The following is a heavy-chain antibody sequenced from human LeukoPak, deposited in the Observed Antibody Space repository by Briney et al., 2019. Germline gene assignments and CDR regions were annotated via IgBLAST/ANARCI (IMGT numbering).Heavy chain of an antibody. CDR2: IYPGDSDT. CDR1: GYSFTSYW. V-gene: IGHV5-51*01. CDR3: ARGEVSSWGEAVDRYFDY. Sequence: GESLKISCKGSGYSFTSYWIGWVRQMPGKGLEWMGIIYPGDSDTRYSPSFQGQVTISADKSISTAYLQWSSLKASDTAMYYCARGEVSSWGEAVDRYFDYWGQGTLVTVSS. J-gene: IGHJ4*02. D-gene: IGHD6-13*01.